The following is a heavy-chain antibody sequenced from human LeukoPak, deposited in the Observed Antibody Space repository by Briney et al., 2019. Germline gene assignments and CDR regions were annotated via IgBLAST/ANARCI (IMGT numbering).Heavy chain of an antibody. V-gene: IGHV4-34*01. CDR1: GGSFSGYY. CDR3: ARGDSYGYVTANYFDY. J-gene: IGHJ4*02. D-gene: IGHD5-18*01. CDR2: INHSGSA. Sequence: SETLSLTCAAYGGSFSGYYWSWIRQPPGKGLEWIGEINHSGSANYTQYLKRRVTISVDTSKNQFSLKLSSVTAADTAVYYCARGDSYGYVTANYFDYWGQGTLVTVSS.